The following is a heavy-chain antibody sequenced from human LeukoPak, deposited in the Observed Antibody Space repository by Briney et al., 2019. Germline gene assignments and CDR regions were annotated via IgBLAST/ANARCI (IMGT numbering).Heavy chain of an antibody. Sequence: GGSLRLSCAASGFTFSSYGMHWVRQAPGKGLEWVAVISYDGSNEYYADSVKGRFTISRDNSKNTLYLQMNSLRAEDTAVYYYAKDPNFDYWGQGTLVTVSS. J-gene: IGHJ4*02. CDR2: ISYDGSNE. V-gene: IGHV3-30*18. CDR3: AKDPNFDY. CDR1: GFTFSSYG.